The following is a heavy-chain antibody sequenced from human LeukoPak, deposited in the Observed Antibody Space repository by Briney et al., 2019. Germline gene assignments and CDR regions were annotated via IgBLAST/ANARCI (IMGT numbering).Heavy chain of an antibody. J-gene: IGHJ5*01. V-gene: IGHV3-7*04. CDR3: ARAVYGYFDF. Sequence: GSLRLSCAASGFTFSSHWMSWVRQAPGKGLEWVANINQDGSEKYYVDSVKGRFTISRDNAKNSQYLQMSSLRAEDTAVYYCARAVYGYFDFWGQGILLTVS. CDR2: INQDGSEK. D-gene: IGHD5-18*01. CDR1: GFTFSSHW.